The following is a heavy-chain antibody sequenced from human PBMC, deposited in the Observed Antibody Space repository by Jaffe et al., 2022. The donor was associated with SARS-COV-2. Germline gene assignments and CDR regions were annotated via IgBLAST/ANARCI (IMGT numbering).Heavy chain of an antibody. CDR2: ISYDGNKK. J-gene: IGHJ4*02. V-gene: IGHV3-30*04. CDR1: GFTFSSYA. D-gene: IGHD5-18*01. Sequence: QVQLVESGGGVVQPGRSLRLSCAASGFTFSSYAMHWVRQAPGKGLEWVAVISYDGNKKYYADSMKGRFTISRDKSKNTLYLQMNSLRAEDTAVYYCAKEGYNYDIDYWGQGTLVTVSS. CDR3: AKEGYNYDIDY.